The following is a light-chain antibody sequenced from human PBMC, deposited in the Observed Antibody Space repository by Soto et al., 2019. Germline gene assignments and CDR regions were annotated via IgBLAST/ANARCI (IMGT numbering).Light chain of an antibody. CDR1: QSVSSN. CDR3: RQPTCRPCT. CDR2: GAS. V-gene: IGKV3D-15*01. J-gene: IGKJ1*01. Sequence: TQSPAALSVSPGERATLSCRASQSVSSNLAWYQQKPGQAPRLLIYGASKRATGIPARFSGSGSGTAFSLTISSLEAEDFAADYCRQPTCRPCTFGQGTKV.